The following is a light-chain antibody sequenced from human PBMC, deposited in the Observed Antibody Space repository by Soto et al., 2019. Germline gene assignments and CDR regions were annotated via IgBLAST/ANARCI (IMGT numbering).Light chain of an antibody. J-gene: IGKJ1*01. CDR1: QSVSGAY. V-gene: IGKV3-20*01. Sequence: EIVLTQSPGTLSSSPGERATLSCRASQSVSGAYLAWYQQKPGQAPRLLIYDASSRATGIPDRFSGSGSGTDFTLTISRLEPEDFAVFFCQQYGNSPRTFGQGTKVEIK. CDR3: QQYGNSPRT. CDR2: DAS.